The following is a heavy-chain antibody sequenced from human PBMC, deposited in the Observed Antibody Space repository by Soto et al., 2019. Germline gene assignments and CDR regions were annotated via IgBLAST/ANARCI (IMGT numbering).Heavy chain of an antibody. CDR1: GYTFSNSD. J-gene: IGHJ4*02. Sequence: QVQLVQSGAEVKKPGASVKVYSKTSGYTFSNSDIIWVRQAPGQGLEWMGWMNPNSGNTATSQKFQGRVSMTRNTSISTAYLELRSLRSEDTAVFYCARGLNLGLDSWGQGTLVTVSS. CDR3: ARGLNLGLDS. CDR2: MNPNSGNT. D-gene: IGHD7-27*01. V-gene: IGHV1-8*01.